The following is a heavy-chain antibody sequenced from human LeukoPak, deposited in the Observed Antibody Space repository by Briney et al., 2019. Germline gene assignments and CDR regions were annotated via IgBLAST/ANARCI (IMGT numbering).Heavy chain of an antibody. Sequence: SVKVSCKASGGTFSSYAISWVRQAPGQGLEWMGGIIPIFGTANYAQKFQGRVTMTRNTSISTAYMELSSLRSEDTAVYYCARGPTVGSGYHLDYWAREPWSPSPQ. CDR1: GGTFSSYA. CDR3: ARGPTVGSGYHLDY. V-gene: IGHV1-69*05. D-gene: IGHD3-22*01. J-gene: IGHJ4*02. CDR2: IIPIFGTA.